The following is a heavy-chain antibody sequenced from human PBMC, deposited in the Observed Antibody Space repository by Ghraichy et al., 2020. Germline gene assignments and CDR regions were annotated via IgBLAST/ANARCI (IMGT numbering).Heavy chain of an antibody. CDR1: GDSVSSNSAA. Sequence: SQTLSLTCAISGDSVSSNSAAWNWIRQSPSRGLEWLGRTYYRSKWYNDYAVSVKSRITINPDTSKNQFSLQLNSVTPEDTAVYYCARDHYSSGWYPLAFDIWGQGTMVTVSS. J-gene: IGHJ3*02. CDR3: ARDHYSSGWYPLAFDI. D-gene: IGHD6-19*01. V-gene: IGHV6-1*01. CDR2: TYYRSKWYN.